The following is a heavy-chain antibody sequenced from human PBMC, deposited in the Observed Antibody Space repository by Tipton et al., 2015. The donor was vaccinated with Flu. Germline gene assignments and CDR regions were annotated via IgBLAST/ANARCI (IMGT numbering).Heavy chain of an antibody. CDR3: ARRDYSNHVSQPQYWFDL. CDR2: VIHCGSK. J-gene: IGHJ5*02. CDR1: GYSIRSANY. V-gene: IGHV4-38-2*01. Sequence: TLSLTCAVSGYSIRSANYWGWCRQPPGKGLEWIGNVIHCGSKYYNPSLRSRVTISVDTSKNQFSLKMSSVTAADTAVYFCARRDYSNHVSQPQYWFDLWGQGILVTVSS. D-gene: IGHD4-11*01.